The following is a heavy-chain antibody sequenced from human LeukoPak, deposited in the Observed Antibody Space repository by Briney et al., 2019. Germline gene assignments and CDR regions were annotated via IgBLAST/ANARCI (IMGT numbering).Heavy chain of an antibody. J-gene: IGHJ1*01. CDR3: ARGGAARLHFQN. D-gene: IGHD6-6*01. CDR2: IYHSGST. Sequence: PSETLSLTCTVSGGSISSFYWSWIRQPPGKGLEWIGYIYHSGSTNYNPSLQSRVTISVDTSKNQFSLNLNSVTAADTAVYYCARGGAARLHFQNWGQGTLVTVSS. V-gene: IGHV4-59*01. CDR1: GGSISSFY.